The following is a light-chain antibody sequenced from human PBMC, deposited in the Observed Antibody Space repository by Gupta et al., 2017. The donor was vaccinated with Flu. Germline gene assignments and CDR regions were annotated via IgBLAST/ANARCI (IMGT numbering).Light chain of an antibody. CDR3: ISYAGSNTLHV. V-gene: IGLV2-8*01. J-gene: IGLJ1*01. CDR1: NNDVGGYNY. CDR2: EVT. Sequence: QSALTQSHSASGSPGHAVTISCTGTNNDVGGYNYVSWYQQHPGKAPRLIISEVTKRPSGVPYRFSGSKSGNTAFLTVSGLQTEDEADYYCISYAGSNTLHVFGTGTKVTVL.